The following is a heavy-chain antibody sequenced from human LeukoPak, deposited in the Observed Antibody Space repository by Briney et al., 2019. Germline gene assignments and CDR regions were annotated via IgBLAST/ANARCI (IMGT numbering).Heavy chain of an antibody. Sequence: GGSLRLSCAASGFTFDDYAMHWVRQAPGKGLEWVPLISGDGGSTYYADSVKGRFTISRDNSKNSLYLQMNSLRTEDTALYYCAKDIGLYCGGDCYSFWGQGTLVTVSS. CDR2: ISGDGGST. CDR3: AKDIGLYCGGDCYSF. J-gene: IGHJ4*02. D-gene: IGHD2-21*02. CDR1: GFTFDDYA. V-gene: IGHV3-43*02.